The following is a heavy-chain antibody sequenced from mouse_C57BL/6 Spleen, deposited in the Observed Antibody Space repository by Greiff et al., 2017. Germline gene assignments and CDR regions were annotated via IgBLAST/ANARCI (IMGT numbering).Heavy chain of an antibody. J-gene: IGHJ2*01. CDR3: ARNCSYYFDY. V-gene: IGHV1-63*01. Sequence: QVQLQQPGAELVRPGTSVKMSCKASGYTFTNYWLGWAKQRPGHGLEWIGDIYPGGGYTNYNEKFKGKATLTADKSSSTAYWLFCCLSSVDSSVNYCARNCSYYFDYWGQGTTLTVAS. CDR1: GYTFTNYW. CDR2: IYPGGGYT.